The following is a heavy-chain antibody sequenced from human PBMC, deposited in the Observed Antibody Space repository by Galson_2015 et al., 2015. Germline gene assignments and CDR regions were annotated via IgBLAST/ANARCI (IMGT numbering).Heavy chain of an antibody. J-gene: IGHJ6*02. CDR2: ISSSSSTI. CDR3: AREEVVGANILGMDV. V-gene: IGHV3-48*02. Sequence: SLRLSCAASGFTFSSYSMNWVRQAPGKGLEWVSYISSSSSTIYYADSVKGRFTISRDNAKNSLYLQMNSLRDEDTAVYYCAREEVVGANILGMDVWGQGATVTVSS. CDR1: GFTFSSYS. D-gene: IGHD1-26*01.